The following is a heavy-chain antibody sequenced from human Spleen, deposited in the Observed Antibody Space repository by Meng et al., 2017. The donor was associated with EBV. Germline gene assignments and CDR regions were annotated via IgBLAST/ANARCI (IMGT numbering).Heavy chain of an antibody. J-gene: IGHJ1*01. CDR2: INHSGRT. D-gene: IGHD4-17*01. V-gene: IGHV4-34*01. Sequence: QVLLQQWGAGLLKPSETLSLTCAVYGGSFNGYYWTWIRQPPGKGLEWIGEINHSGRTKYNPSLESRVTISVDTSKNQFSLHLSSVTAADTAVYYCAGGPYGSDQNAVQHWGQGTLVTVAS. CDR3: AGGPYGSDQNAVQH. CDR1: GGSFNGYY.